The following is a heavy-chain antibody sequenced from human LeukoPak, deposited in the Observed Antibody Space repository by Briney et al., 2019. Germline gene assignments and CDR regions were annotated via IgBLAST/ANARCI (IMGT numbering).Heavy chain of an antibody. CDR2: VYYSGST. CDR3: ARGRYNYALEDYFDY. V-gene: IGHV4-30-4*07. D-gene: IGHD5-18*01. CDR1: GDSITRGAYS. J-gene: IGHJ4*02. Sequence: SETLSLTCTVSGDSITRGAYSWSWIRQPPGKGLEWIGYVYYSGSTYYNPSLQSRVTISIDTSKNQFSLKLSSVTAADTAVYYCARGRYNYALEDYFDYWGQGTLVTVSS.